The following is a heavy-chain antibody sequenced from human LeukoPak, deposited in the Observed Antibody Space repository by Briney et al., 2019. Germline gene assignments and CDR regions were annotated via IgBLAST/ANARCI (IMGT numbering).Heavy chain of an antibody. J-gene: IGHJ4*02. CDR1: GFTFSSYA. Sequence: PGGSLRLSCAASGFTFSSYAMSWVRQAPGKGLEWVAFIRYDGSNKYYADSVKGRFTISRDNSKNTLYLQMNSLRAEDTAVYYCAKDYCSSTSCYIDYWGQGTLVTVSS. CDR2: IRYDGSNK. V-gene: IGHV3-30*02. D-gene: IGHD2-2*02. CDR3: AKDYCSSTSCYIDY.